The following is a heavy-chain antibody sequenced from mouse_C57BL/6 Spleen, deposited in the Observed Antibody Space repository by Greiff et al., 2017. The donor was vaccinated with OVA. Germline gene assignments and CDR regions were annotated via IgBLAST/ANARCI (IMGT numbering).Heavy chain of an antibody. CDR3: ARGYGNYDWFAY. CDR1: GFTFSDYG. D-gene: IGHD2-1*01. J-gene: IGHJ3*01. V-gene: IGHV5-17*01. CDR2: ISSGSSTI. Sequence: EVHLVESGGGLVKPGGSLKLSCAASGFTFSDYGMHWVRQAPEKGLEWVAYISSGSSTIYYADTVKGRFTISRDNAKNTLFLQMTSLRSEDTAMYYCARGYGNYDWFAYWGQGTLVTVSA.